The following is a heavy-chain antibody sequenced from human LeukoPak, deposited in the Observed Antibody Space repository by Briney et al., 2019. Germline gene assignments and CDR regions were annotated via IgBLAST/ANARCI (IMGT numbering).Heavy chain of an antibody. CDR2: IRYDGSNK. J-gene: IGHJ4*02. D-gene: IGHD1-26*01. Sequence: GGSLRLSCAASGFTFSNYGMHWVRQAPGKGLEWVAFIRYDGSNKYYADSVKGRFTISRDNSKNTLYLQMNSLRAEDTAVYYCAKDLDTWDPSGFDYWGQGTLVTVSS. V-gene: IGHV3-30*02. CDR1: GFTFSNYG. CDR3: AKDLDTWDPSGFDY.